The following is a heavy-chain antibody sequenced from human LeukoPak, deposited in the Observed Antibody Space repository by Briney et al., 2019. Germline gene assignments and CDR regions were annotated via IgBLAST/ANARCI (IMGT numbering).Heavy chain of an antibody. CDR1: GFTFSSSW. CDR3: ARSKGDSGYDYFDY. V-gene: IGHV3-7*03. D-gene: IGHD5-12*01. J-gene: IGHJ4*02. CDR2: INQDGSEK. Sequence: GGSLRLSCAASGFTFSSSWMIWVRQPPGKGLEWVVNINQDGSEKFYVDSVKGRFTISRDNAKNSLYLQMNSLRAEDTAVYYCARSKGDSGYDYFDYWGQGTLVTVSS.